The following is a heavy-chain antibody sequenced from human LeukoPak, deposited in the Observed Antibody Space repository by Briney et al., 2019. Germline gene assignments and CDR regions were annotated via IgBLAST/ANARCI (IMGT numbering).Heavy chain of an antibody. CDR2: SRNKAQSFTI. J-gene: IGHJ4*02. Sequence: GGSLRLSCAVSGLIFSDHYIDWVRQAPGKGLEWVGRSRNKAQSFTIHYAASVKGRFTISRDDSKNSLYLQMDSLKTEDTAVYYCARPPYAGSYSIGYWGQGTLVTVSS. CDR3: ARPPYAGSYSIGY. D-gene: IGHD1-26*01. CDR1: GLIFSDHY. V-gene: IGHV3-72*01.